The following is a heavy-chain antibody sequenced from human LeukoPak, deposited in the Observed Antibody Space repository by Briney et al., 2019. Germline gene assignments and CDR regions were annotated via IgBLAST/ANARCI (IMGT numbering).Heavy chain of an antibody. CDR2: IHTSGST. V-gene: IGHV4-4*07. CDR1: GGSISSYY. CDR3: ARDVYYYDSSGRYYFDY. J-gene: IGHJ4*02. D-gene: IGHD3-22*01. Sequence: ETLSLTCTFSGGSISSYYWSWIRQPAGKGLEWIGRIHTSGSTNYNPSLKSRVTMSVDTSKNQFSLKLSSVTAADTAVYYCARDVYYYDSSGRYYFDYWGQGTLVTVSS.